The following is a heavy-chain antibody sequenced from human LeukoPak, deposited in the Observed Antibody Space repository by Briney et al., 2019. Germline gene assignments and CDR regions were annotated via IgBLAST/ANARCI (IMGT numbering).Heavy chain of an antibody. V-gene: IGHV4-39*01. CDR1: GGSISSSSYY. CDR2: IYYSGST. D-gene: IGHD3-10*01. CDR3: ARQGRLWFGSVPNWFDP. J-gene: IGHJ5*02. Sequence: SETLSLTCTVSGGSISSSSYYWGWIRQPPGKGLEWIGSIYYSGSTYYNPSLKSRVTISVDTSKNQFSLKLSSVTAADTAVYYCARQGRLWFGSVPNWFDPWGQGTLVTVSS.